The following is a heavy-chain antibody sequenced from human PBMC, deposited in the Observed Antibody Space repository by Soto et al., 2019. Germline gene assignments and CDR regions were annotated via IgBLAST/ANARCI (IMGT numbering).Heavy chain of an antibody. CDR2: MSGSSSTT. D-gene: IGHD1-7*01. Sequence: GALRLSCATSGLTFSNYAMSWVRQGPGGGLEWVSSMSGSSSTTYYADSVRGRFTISRDRSKNTLYLQMSSLRAEDTALYYCAKNQERELPRVIDFWGQGTLVTVSS. V-gene: IGHV3-23*01. CDR3: AKNQERELPRVIDF. J-gene: IGHJ4*02. CDR1: GLTFSNYA.